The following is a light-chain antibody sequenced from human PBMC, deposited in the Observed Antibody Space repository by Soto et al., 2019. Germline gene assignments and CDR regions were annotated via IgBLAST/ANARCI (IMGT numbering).Light chain of an antibody. J-gene: IGKJ4*01. Sequence: DIQLTQSPSFLSSSVGSRFTITWLARQDISDYLAWYQQRPGKAPKLLIYAAPTLQSGAPPRFSGSGSGTEFTLTTSSLQPEDFATYSCQQLNSYPLTFGGGTKVDI. CDR2: AAP. CDR3: QQLNSYPLT. CDR1: QDISDY. V-gene: IGKV1-9*01.